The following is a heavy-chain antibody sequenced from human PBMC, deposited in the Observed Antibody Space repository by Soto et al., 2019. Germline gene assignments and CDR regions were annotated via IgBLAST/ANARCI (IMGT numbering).Heavy chain of an antibody. V-gene: IGHV4-34*01. CDR2: INHSGST. Sequence: QVQLQQWGAGLLKPSETLSLTCAVYGGSFSGYYWSWIRQPPGKGLEWIGEINHSGSTNYNPSLKSRVTISVDTSKNQFSLKLSSVTAADTAVYYCARGYCSGGSCYALFDYWGQGTMVTVSS. CDR1: GGSFSGYY. D-gene: IGHD2-15*01. CDR3: ARGYCSGGSCYALFDY. J-gene: IGHJ4*02.